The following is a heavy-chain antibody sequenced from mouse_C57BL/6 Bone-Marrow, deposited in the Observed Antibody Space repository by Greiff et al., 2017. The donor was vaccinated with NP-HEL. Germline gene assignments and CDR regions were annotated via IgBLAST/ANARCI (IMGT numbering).Heavy chain of an antibody. CDR1: GYTFTSYW. Sequence: QVQLQQPGAELVLPGASVKLSCKASGYTFTSYWMHWVKQRPGQGLEWIGEIDPSDSYTNYNQKFKGKSTLTVDKSSSTAYMQLSSLTSEDSAVYYCARYRLDYWGQGTTLTVSS. CDR3: ARYRLDY. CDR2: IDPSDSYT. V-gene: IGHV1-69*01. J-gene: IGHJ2*01.